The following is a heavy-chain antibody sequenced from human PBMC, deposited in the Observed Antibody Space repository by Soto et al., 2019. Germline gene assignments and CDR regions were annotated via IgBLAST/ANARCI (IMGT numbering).Heavy chain of an antibody. CDR2: INHSGST. V-gene: IGHV4-34*01. J-gene: IGHJ5*02. D-gene: IGHD2-15*01. CDR3: ARGLGAKRGYCSGGSCYSNWFDP. CDR1: GGSFSGYY. Sequence: ETLSLTCAVYGGSFSGYYWSWIRQPPGKGLEWIGEINHSGSTNYNPSLKSRVTISVDTSKNQFSLKLSSVTAADTAVYYCARGLGAKRGYCSGGSCYSNWFDPWGQGTLVTVSS.